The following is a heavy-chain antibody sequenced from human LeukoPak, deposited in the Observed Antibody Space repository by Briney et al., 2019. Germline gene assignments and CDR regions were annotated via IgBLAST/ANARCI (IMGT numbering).Heavy chain of an antibody. Sequence: GGSLRLSCAASGFTFSFYGMTWVRQAPGKGLEWVSYISSGATTVYYADSVMGRFTVSRDNTNNSLYLQMNSLRDEDTAMFYCARVGDGHSVNYLDSWGQGTLVTVSS. V-gene: IGHV3-48*02. CDR1: GFTFSFYG. CDR3: ARVGDGHSVNYLDS. CDR2: ISSGATTV. J-gene: IGHJ4*02. D-gene: IGHD5-24*01.